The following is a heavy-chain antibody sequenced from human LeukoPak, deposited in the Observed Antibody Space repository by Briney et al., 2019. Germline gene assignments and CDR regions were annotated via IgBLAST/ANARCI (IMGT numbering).Heavy chain of an antibody. CDR3: ATLMVRGAGGDY. D-gene: IGHD3-10*01. J-gene: IGHJ4*02. Sequence: GGSLRLSRAASGFTFSSYAMSWVRQAPGKGLEWVSAISGSGGSTYYADSVKGRFTTSRDNSKNTLYLQMNSLRAEDTAVYYCATLMVRGAGGDYWGQGTLVTVSS. V-gene: IGHV3-23*01. CDR2: ISGSGGST. CDR1: GFTFSSYA.